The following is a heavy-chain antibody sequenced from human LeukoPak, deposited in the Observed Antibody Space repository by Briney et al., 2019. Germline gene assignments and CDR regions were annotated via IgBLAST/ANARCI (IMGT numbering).Heavy chain of an antibody. CDR1: GFTFSTYG. CDR2: IWYDGSNK. Sequence: GGSLRLSCAASGFTFSTYGMHWVRQAPGKGLEWVTVIWYDGSNKYYADSVKGRFTISRDNSNNMLYLQMNSLRAEDTAVYYCAREDGVRGGHTYYYYGMDVWGQGTTVTVSS. J-gene: IGHJ6*02. D-gene: IGHD3-10*01. V-gene: IGHV3-33*01. CDR3: AREDGVRGGHTYYYYGMDV.